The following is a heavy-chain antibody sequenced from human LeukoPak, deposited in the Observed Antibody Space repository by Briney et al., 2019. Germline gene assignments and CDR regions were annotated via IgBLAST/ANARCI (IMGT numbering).Heavy chain of an antibody. D-gene: IGHD6-19*01. CDR1: GGSFSGYY. V-gene: IGHV4-34*01. CDR3: ARIHVKYSSGWYDDY. Sequence: PSETLSLTCAVYGGSFSGYYWSWIRQPPGKGLEWIGEINHSGSTNYNPSLKSRVTISVDTSKNQFSLKLSSVTAADTAVYYCARIHVKYSSGWYDDYWGQGTLVTVSS. J-gene: IGHJ4*02. CDR2: INHSGST.